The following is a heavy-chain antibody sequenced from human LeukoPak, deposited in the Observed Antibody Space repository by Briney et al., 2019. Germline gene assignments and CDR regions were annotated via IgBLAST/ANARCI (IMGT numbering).Heavy chain of an antibody. D-gene: IGHD1-26*01. CDR1: GFTVSSNY. CDR2: IYSGGST. CDR3: ARVLRGEQFLSGFDY. Sequence: GGSLRLSCAASGFTVSSNYMSWVRQAPGKGLEWVSVIYSGGSTYYADSVKGRFTTSRDNSKNTLYPQMNSLRAEDTAVYYCARVLRGEQFLSGFDYWGQGTLVTVSS. J-gene: IGHJ4*02. V-gene: IGHV3-53*01.